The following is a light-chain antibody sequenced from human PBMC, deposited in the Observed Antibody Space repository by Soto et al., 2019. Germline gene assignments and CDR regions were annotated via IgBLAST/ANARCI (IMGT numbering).Light chain of an antibody. CDR1: QSISRG. Sequence: DIQMTQSPSTLSASVGDRVTITCRARQSISRGLAWYQQKPGKAPKLLIYDASSLESGVPSRFSGRGSGTEFTLTISRLQPDDFATDYCQQYNSYRTFGQGTKVEIK. CDR2: DAS. J-gene: IGKJ1*01. CDR3: QQYNSYRT. V-gene: IGKV1-5*01.